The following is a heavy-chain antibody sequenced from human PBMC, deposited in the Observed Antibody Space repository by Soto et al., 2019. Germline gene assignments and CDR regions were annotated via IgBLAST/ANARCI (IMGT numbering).Heavy chain of an antibody. D-gene: IGHD5-12*01. Sequence: QVQLVESGGGVVQPGRSLRLSCAASGFTFRGHGMHWVRQAPGKGLGWVAVIWHDGSIKHYADSVKGRFTISRDNSKNTLYLQINSLRAEDTAVYYCARDSNRDGYVLDYWGQGTLVTVSS. CDR3: ARDSNRDGYVLDY. J-gene: IGHJ4*02. CDR2: IWHDGSIK. V-gene: IGHV3-33*01. CDR1: GFTFRGHG.